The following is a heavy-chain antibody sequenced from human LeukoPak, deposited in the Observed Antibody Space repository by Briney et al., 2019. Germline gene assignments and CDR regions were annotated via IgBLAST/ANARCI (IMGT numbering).Heavy chain of an antibody. Sequence: ASVKVSCKASGYTFTGYYMHWVRQAPGQGLEWMGWINPNSGGTNYAQKFQGRVTMTRDTSISTAYMELSRLRSDDTAVYYCARDNPQIGVVGTGSAPGGKETLFTVSS. CDR1: GYTFTGYY. V-gene: IGHV1-2*02. D-gene: IGHD2-2*01. CDR3: ARDNPQIGVVGTGSAP. J-gene: IGHJ4*02. CDR2: INPNSGGT.